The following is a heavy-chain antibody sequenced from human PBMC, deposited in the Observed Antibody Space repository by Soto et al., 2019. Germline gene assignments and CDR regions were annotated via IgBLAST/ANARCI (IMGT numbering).Heavy chain of an antibody. V-gene: IGHV3-53*01. CDR3: ARDIACSSSSCQGDNFDI. Sequence: QLVASGGGLIQPGESLTLSCEASGFSVTNHYMYWVRQAPGKGLEWVSLIYSGGGTHYADFVNGRFITSRDNSKNTLHLQMDKLRAEDTAIYYCARDIACSSSSCQGDNFDIWGRGTLVTVSP. J-gene: IGHJ3*02. CDR2: IYSGGGT. D-gene: IGHD2-2*01. CDR1: GFSVTNHY.